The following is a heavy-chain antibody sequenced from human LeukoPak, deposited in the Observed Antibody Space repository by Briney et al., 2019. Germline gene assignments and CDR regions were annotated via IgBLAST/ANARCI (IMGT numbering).Heavy chain of an antibody. CDR1: GFTFSSYG. V-gene: IGHV3-23*01. CDR3: AKGHSSSNYYYYMDV. J-gene: IGHJ6*03. D-gene: IGHD6-6*01. CDR2: ISGSGGST. Sequence: GGSLRLSCAASGFTFSSYGMYWVRQAPGKGLEWVSAISGSGGSTYYADSVKGRFTISRDNSKNTLYLQMNSLRAEDTAVYYCAKGHSSSNYYYYMDVWGKGTTVTVSS.